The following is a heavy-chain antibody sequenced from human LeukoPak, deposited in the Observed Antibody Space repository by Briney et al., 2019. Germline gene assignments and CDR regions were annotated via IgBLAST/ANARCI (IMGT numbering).Heavy chain of an antibody. Sequence: PGRSLRLSCAASGFTFSSYAMHWVRQAPGKGLEWVAVISYDGSNKYYADSVKGRFTISRDNSKNTLYLQMSSLRAEDTAVYYCARAFDYWGQGTLVTVSS. V-gene: IGHV3-30-3*01. CDR1: GFTFSSYA. CDR3: ARAFDY. CDR2: ISYDGSNK. J-gene: IGHJ4*02.